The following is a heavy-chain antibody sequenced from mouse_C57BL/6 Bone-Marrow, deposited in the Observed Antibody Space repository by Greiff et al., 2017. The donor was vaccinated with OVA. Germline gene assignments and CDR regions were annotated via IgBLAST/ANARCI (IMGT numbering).Heavy chain of an antibody. D-gene: IGHD4-1*01. V-gene: IGHV1-75*01. CDR1: GYTFTDYY. CDR3: ASLGRRGGAFAY. Sequence: VKLLESGPELVKPGASVKISCKASGYTFTDYYINWVKQRPGQGLEWIGWIFPGSGSTYYNEKFKGKATLTVDKSSSTAYMLLSSLTSEDSAVYFCASLGRRGGAFAYWGQGTLVTVSA. CDR2: IFPGSGST. J-gene: IGHJ3*01.